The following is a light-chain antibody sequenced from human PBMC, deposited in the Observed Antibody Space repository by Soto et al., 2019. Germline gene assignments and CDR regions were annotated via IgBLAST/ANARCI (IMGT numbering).Light chain of an antibody. J-gene: IGKJ3*01. CDR3: QQSYSTPKFT. Sequence: DIQMTQSPSSLSASVGDRVTITCRASQSISSYLNWYQQKPGKAPKLLIYAASSLQSGVPPRFSGSGSGTDFTLTISSLQPEDFATYYCQQSYSTPKFTFGPGTKVDIK. CDR2: AAS. CDR1: QSISSY. V-gene: IGKV1-39*01.